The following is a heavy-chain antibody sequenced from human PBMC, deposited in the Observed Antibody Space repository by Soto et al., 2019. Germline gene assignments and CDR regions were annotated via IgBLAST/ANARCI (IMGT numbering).Heavy chain of an antibody. J-gene: IGHJ6*02. CDR2: VDPEDGET. CDR1: GYTFTDYY. D-gene: IGHD3-3*01. CDR3: ATKAGDFWSGYYTAGPKSLDYYYYGMDV. V-gene: IGHV1-69-2*01. Sequence: GASVKVSCKVSGYTFTDYYMHWVQQAPGKGLEWMGLVDPEDGETIYAEKFQGRVTITADTSTDTAYMELSSLRSEDTAVYYCATKAGDFWSGYYTAGPKSLDYYYYGMDVWGQGTTVTVSS.